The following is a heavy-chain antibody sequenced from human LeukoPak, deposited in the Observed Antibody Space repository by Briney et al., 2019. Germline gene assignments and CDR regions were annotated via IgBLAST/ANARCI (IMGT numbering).Heavy chain of an antibody. CDR3: AKEFSFDSGDRDYYFDY. D-gene: IGHD4-17*01. V-gene: IGHV4-59*01. Sequence: SETLSLTCTVSGGSISSYYWSWIRQPPGKGLEWIGYIYYSGSTNYNPSLKSRVTISVDTSKNQLSLKLSSVTAADTAVYYCAKEFSFDSGDRDYYFDYWGQGTLVTVSS. CDR1: GGSISSYY. CDR2: IYYSGST. J-gene: IGHJ4*02.